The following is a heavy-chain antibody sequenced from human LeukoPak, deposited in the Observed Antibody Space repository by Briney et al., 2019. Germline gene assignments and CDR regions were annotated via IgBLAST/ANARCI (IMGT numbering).Heavy chain of an antibody. CDR2: NHNTGST. D-gene: IGHD2-15*01. CDR1: GGSISSFH. V-gene: IGHV4-59*08. CDR3: ARHVHCSGGSCYRYGMDV. Sequence: SETLSLTCTVSGGSISSFHWSWIRQPPGRGLEWIGFNHNTGSTNYNPSLNSRVTISVDTSTNQFSLKLSSVTAADTAVYYCARHVHCSGGSCYRYGMDVWGQGTTVTVSS. J-gene: IGHJ6*02.